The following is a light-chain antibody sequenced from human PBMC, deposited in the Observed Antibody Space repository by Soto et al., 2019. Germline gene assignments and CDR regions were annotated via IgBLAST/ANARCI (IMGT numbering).Light chain of an antibody. J-gene: IGKJ5*01. CDR1: QSISSY. V-gene: IGKV1-39*01. CDR3: QQSYSTLIT. Sequence: DIQMTQSPSSLSASVGDRVTITCRASQSISSYLNWYQQKPGKAPKLLIYAASSLQSGVPSRFSGRGSGTDFTLTISSRQPEDFATYYCQQSYSTLITFGQGTRLEIK. CDR2: AAS.